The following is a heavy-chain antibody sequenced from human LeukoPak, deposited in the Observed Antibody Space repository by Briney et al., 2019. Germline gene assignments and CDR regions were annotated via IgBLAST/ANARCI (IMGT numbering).Heavy chain of an antibody. D-gene: IGHD3-10*01. CDR2: IYFSGGT. J-gene: IGHJ4*02. CDR3: ARQTGSGLFSLP. V-gene: IGHV4-39*01. Sequence: SETLSLTCTVSGGSISSDYYYWGWIRQPPGKGLEWIGSIYFSGGTYYNASLKSRVTISVDTSKNQFSLKLSSVTAADTAVYYCARQTGSGLFSLPGGQGTLVTVSS. CDR1: GGSISSDYYY.